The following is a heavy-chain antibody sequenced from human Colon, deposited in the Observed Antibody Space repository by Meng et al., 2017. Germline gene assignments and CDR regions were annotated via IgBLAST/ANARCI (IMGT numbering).Heavy chain of an antibody. J-gene: IGHJ4*02. CDR2: INPRTGDT. CDR3: ARESADGGSFDL. D-gene: IGHD2-15*01. CDR1: GYTLY. V-gene: IGHV1-2*06. Sequence: QVQLGQSGAEVKKPGASVTVSCQASGYTLYIHWVRLRPGEGLEWMGRINPRTGDTKFAQSFQGRVTMTRDTSTTTFSMDLRSLTTDDSAIYFCARESADGGSFDLWGQGTLVTVSS.